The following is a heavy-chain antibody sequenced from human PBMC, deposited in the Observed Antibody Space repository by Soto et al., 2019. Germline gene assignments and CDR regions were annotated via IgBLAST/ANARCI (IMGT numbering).Heavy chain of an antibody. CDR2: VSYRGIT. CDR1: GGSVSSDSYF. D-gene: IGHD3-3*01. CDR3: ARDREYSFGLTYDI. Sequence: QVQLQESGPGLVKPSETLSLTCTVSGGSVSSDSYFWSWVRQPPGMGLEWIGYVSYRGITTYNPSLKSRVTILLGTSKNQISLNLRSVTAADTAVYYCARDREYSFGLTYDIWGQGTMVTVSS. J-gene: IGHJ3*02. V-gene: IGHV4-61*01.